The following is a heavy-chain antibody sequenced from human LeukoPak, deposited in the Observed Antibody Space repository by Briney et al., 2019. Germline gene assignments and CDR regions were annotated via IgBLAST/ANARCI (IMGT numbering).Heavy chain of an antibody. V-gene: IGHV3-7*01. CDR3: AKLLRDVTIYDF. Sequence: GGSLRLSCEASGFTFRNYWMSWVRQAPGKGLEWVASINQRGSAIFYVDSVRGRFIVSRDNAKNSLFLQMNSLRVDDTAFYYCAKLLRDVTIYDFWGPGALVTVSS. D-gene: IGHD5-24*01. J-gene: IGHJ4*01. CDR2: INQRGSAI. CDR1: GFTFRNYW.